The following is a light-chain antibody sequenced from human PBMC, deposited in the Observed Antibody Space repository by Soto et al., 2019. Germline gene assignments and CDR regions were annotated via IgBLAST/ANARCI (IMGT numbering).Light chain of an antibody. CDR2: EVS. CDR1: SSDVGGYNY. CDR3: SSYAGDSTLV. J-gene: IGLJ1*01. V-gene: IGLV2-14*01. Sequence: QSVLTQPASVSGSPGQSITISCTGTSSDVGGYNYVSWYQQHPDKAPKLMIYEVSNRPSGVSNRFSGSKSGNTASLTISGLQAEDEADYYCSSYAGDSTLVFGTGTKVTVL.